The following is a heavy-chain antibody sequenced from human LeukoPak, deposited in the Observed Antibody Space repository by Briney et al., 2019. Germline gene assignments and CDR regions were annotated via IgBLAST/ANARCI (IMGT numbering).Heavy chain of an antibody. Sequence: SETLSLTCTVSGGSISSYYWSWIRQPAGKGLEWIGRIYTSGSTNYNPSLKSRVTMSVDTSKNQFSLKLSSVTAADTAVYYCARDSPTYYYDSSGYNVCGQATLVTVSS. CDR1: GGSISSYY. J-gene: IGHJ4*02. CDR2: IYTSGST. CDR3: ARDSPTYYYDSSGYNV. D-gene: IGHD3-22*01. V-gene: IGHV4-4*07.